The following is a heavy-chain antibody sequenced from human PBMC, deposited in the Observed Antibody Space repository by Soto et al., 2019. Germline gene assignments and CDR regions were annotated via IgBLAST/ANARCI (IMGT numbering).Heavy chain of an antibody. CDR2: IYYSGST. J-gene: IGHJ6*02. CDR3: ARDSHIVVVPAAHYYYYGMDV. V-gene: IGHV4-59*01. CDR1: GGSISSYY. D-gene: IGHD2-2*01. Sequence: PSETLSLTCTVSGGSISSYYWSWIRQPPGKGLEWIGYIYYSGSTNYNPSLKSRVTISVDTSKNQFSLKLSSVTAADTAVYYCARDSHIVVVPAAHYYYYGMDVWGQGTTVTVSS.